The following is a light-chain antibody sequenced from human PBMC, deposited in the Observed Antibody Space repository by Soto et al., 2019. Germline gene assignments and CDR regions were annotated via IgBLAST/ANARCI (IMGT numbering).Light chain of an antibody. CDR2: DAS. V-gene: IGKV3-15*01. CDR1: QNVYNN. CDR3: QHYNKWPVT. J-gene: IGKJ4*01. Sequence: EMSMTQSPATLSVSPVERAILSRRASQNVYNNLAWYQQKPGQAPRLLIFDASTRATGIPARFSGSGSGTEFTLTISGLQSEDFATYYCQHYNKWPVTFGGGTKVDIK.